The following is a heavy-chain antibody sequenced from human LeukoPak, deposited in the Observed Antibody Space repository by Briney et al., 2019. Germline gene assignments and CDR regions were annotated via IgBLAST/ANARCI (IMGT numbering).Heavy chain of an antibody. CDR1: GGSISSGGYY. CDR3: AGDAVSSSSGWFDP. Sequence: SQTLSLTCTVSGGSISSGGYYWSWIRQPPGKGLEWIGYIYHSGTTYYNPSLKSRVTISVDRSKNQFSLKLSSVTAADTAVYYCAGDAVSSSSGWFDPWGQGTLVTVSS. J-gene: IGHJ5*02. D-gene: IGHD6-6*01. CDR2: IYHSGTT. V-gene: IGHV4-30-2*01.